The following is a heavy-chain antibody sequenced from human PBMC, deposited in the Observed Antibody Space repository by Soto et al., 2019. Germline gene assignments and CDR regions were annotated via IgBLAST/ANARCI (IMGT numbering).Heavy chain of an antibody. Sequence: GGSLRLSCAASGFTFSSYSMNWVRQAPGKGLVWVSYISGGSSTTYYADSVKGRFTISRDNAENSLYLQMNSLRDEDTAVYYCARVRQIYYYYDMDVWGQGTTVTVSS. CDR2: ISGGSSTT. V-gene: IGHV3-48*02. CDR1: GFTFSSYS. J-gene: IGHJ6*02. CDR3: ARVRQIYYYYDMDV.